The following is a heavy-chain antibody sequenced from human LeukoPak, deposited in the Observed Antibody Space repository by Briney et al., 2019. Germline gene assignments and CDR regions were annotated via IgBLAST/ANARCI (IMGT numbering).Heavy chain of an antibody. CDR2: ISYDGSNK. Sequence: PGGSLRLSCAASGFTFSSYGMHWVRQAPGKGLEWVAVISYDGSNKYYADSVKGRFTISRDNSKNTLYLQMNSLRAEDTAVYYCAKVGSRSGYYFIEYFDYWGQGTLVTVSS. CDR1: GFTFSSYG. J-gene: IGHJ4*02. D-gene: IGHD3-22*01. V-gene: IGHV3-30*18. CDR3: AKVGSRSGYYFIEYFDY.